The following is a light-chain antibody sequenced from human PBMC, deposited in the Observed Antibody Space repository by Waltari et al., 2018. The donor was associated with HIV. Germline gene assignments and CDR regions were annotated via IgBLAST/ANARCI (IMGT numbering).Light chain of an antibody. Sequence: DIQMTQSPYTRSPSVGDRVTITFRASQSISSWLAWYQQKPGKAPKLLIYKASSLESGVPSRFSGSGSGTEFTLTISSLQPDDFATYYCQQYNSYWTFGQGTKVEIK. CDR2: KAS. V-gene: IGKV1-5*03. CDR1: QSISSW. J-gene: IGKJ1*01. CDR3: QQYNSYWT.